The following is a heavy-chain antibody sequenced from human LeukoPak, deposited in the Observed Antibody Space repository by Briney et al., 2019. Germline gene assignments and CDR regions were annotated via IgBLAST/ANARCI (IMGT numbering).Heavy chain of an antibody. D-gene: IGHD4-23*01. CDR3: ARVGVDDSGNIIKYFFDY. CDR2: IYYSGST. V-gene: IGHV4-39*07. CDR1: GGSISSSSYY. Sequence: PSETLSLTCTVSGGSISSSSYYWGWIRQPPGKGLEWIGSIYYSGSTYYNPSLKSRVIISMDTSKSQFSLKLSPVTAADTALYYCARVGVDDSGNIIKYFFDYWGQGTLVTVSS. J-gene: IGHJ4*02.